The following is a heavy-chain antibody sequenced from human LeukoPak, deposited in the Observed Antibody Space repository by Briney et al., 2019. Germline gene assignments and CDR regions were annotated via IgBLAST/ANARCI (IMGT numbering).Heavy chain of an antibody. V-gene: IGHV3-23*01. CDR2: ISGSGGST. J-gene: IGHJ4*02. Sequence: GGSLRLSCAASGFTFSSCAMSWVRQAPGKGLEWVAAISGSGGSTYYAASVKGRFTISRDNSKNTLYLKMNSLRDAATAVYSCEKSPGYSSTRGFDYWGQGTLVTVSS. CDR3: EKSPGYSSTRGFDY. CDR1: GFTFSSCA. D-gene: IGHD2-2*01.